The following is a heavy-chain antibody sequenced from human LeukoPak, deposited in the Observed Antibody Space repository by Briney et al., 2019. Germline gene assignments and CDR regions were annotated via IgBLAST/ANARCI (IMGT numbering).Heavy chain of an antibody. CDR1: GFTFDDYA. D-gene: IGHD2-2*01. CDR3: AKDIRSIVVPPDAMDV. Sequence: GGSLRLSCAASGFTFDDYAMHWVRQAQGKGLEWVSGISWNSDIIGYADSVKGRFTISRDSAKNSLYLQMNSLRPEDTAFYYCAKDIRSIVVPPDAMDVWGQGTTVTVSS. J-gene: IGHJ6*02. V-gene: IGHV3-9*01. CDR2: ISWNSDII.